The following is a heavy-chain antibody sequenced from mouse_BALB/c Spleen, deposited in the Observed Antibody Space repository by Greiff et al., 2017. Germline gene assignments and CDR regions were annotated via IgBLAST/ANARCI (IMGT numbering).Heavy chain of an antibody. D-gene: IGHD2-4*01. V-gene: IGHV1-14*01. J-gene: IGHJ4*01. CDR3: ARWGDYDVYAMDY. CDR2: INPYNDGT. CDR1: GYTFTSYV. Sequence: EVQLQQSGPELVKPGASVKMSCKASGYTFTSYVMHWVKQKPGQGLEWIGYINPYNDGTKYNEKFKGKATLTSDKSSSTAYMELSSLTSEDSAVYYCARWGDYDVYAMDYWGQGTSVTVSS.